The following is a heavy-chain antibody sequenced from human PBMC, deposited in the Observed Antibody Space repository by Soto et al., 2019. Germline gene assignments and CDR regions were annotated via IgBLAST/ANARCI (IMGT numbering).Heavy chain of an antibody. D-gene: IGHD3-10*01. CDR3: ARVATIKVGGIKNYYFDY. J-gene: IGHJ4*02. V-gene: IGHV3-9*01. CDR2: INWNSGSI. CDR1: GFTFDDYA. Sequence: GGSLRLSCAASGFTFDDYAMHWVRQVPGKGLEWVSGINWNSGSIGYGDSVKGRFAISRDNAKNSLHLQMNSPRAEDPAFYYCARVATIKVGGIKNYYFDYWGQGVPVTVSS.